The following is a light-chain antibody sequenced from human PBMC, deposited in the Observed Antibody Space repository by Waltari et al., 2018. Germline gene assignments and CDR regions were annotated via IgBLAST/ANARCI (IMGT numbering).Light chain of an antibody. CDR3: QSYDSSNPVV. Sequence: NFMLTQPHSVSESPGKTVTISCTRSSGSIASNYVQWYQQRPGSAPTTVIYEDNQGPSGVPAPFSGYIDSSSNSASLTISGLKTEDEADYYCQSYDSSNPVVFGGGTKLTVL. CDR1: SGSIASNY. J-gene: IGLJ2*01. CDR2: EDN. V-gene: IGLV6-57*03.